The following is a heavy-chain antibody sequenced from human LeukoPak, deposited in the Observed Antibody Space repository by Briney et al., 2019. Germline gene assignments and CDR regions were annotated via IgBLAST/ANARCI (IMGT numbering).Heavy chain of an antibody. J-gene: IGHJ4*02. CDR3: ASTESAAGNFDY. CDR2: IYYSGST. D-gene: IGHD6-13*01. Sequence: SETLSLTCAVYGGSFSDYYWSWIRQPPGKGLEWIAYIYYSGSTNYNPSLKSRVTISVNTSKNQFSLKLSSVTAADTAVYYCASTESAAGNFDYWGQGTLVTVSS. V-gene: IGHV4-59*01. CDR1: GGSFSDYY.